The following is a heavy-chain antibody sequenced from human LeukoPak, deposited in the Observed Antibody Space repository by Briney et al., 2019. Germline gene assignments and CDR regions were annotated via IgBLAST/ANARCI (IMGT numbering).Heavy chain of an antibody. V-gene: IGHV1-46*01. CDR2: INPSGGST. D-gene: IGHD6-19*01. J-gene: IGHJ4*02. CDR3: ARETGSSGWYGY. CDR1: GYTFTSYY. Sequence: ASVKVSCKASGYTFTSYYMHWVRQAPGQGLEWMGIINPSGGSTSYAQKFQGRVTMTRDMSTSTVCMELSSLRSEDTAVYYCARETGSSGWYGYWGQGTLVTVSS.